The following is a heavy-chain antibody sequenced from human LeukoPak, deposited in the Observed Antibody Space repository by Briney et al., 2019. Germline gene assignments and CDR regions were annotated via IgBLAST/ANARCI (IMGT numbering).Heavy chain of an antibody. CDR3: ARAHGIFYDILTGYYPSYYFDY. D-gene: IGHD3-9*01. V-gene: IGHV1-8*01. CDR2: MNPNSGNT. Sequence: GASVKVSCKASGYTFTSYDINWVRQATGQGLEWMGWMNPNSGNTGYAQKFQGRVTMTRNTSISTAYMELSSLRSEDTAVYYCARAHGIFYDILTGYYPSYYFDYWGQGTLVTVSS. CDR1: GYTFTSYD. J-gene: IGHJ4*02.